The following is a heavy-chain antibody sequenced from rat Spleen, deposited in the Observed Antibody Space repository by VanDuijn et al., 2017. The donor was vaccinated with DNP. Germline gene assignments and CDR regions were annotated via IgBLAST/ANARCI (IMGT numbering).Heavy chain of an antibody. CDR3: ARWTRYFDY. D-gene: IGHD1-7*01. J-gene: IGHJ2*01. CDR1: GSSIISNY. CDR2: ISYSGST. V-gene: IGHV3-1*01. Sequence: EVQLQESGPGLVKPSQSLSLTCSVTGSSIISNYWAWIRKFPGNKMEWMGYISYSGSTSYNPSLKSRISITRDTSKNHFFLHLNSVTTEDTATYYCARWTRYFDYWGQGVMVTVSS.